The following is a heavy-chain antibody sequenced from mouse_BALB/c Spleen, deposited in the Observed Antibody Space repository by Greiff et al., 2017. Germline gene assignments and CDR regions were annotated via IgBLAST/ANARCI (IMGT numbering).Heavy chain of an antibody. D-gene: IGHD2-14*01. CDR3: ARKGYRYDGQSPFDY. J-gene: IGHJ2*01. CDR1: GFTFSSYA. Sequence: EVQVVESGGGLVKPGGSLKLSCAASGFTFSSYAMSWVRQTPEKRLEWVATISSGGSYTYYPDSVKGRFTISRDNAKNTLYLQMSSLRSEDTAMYYCARKGYRYDGQSPFDYWGQGTTLTVSS. V-gene: IGHV5-9-3*01. CDR2: ISSGGSYT.